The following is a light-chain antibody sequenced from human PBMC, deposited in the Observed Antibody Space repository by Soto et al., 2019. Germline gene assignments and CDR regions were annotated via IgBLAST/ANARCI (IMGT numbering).Light chain of an antibody. V-gene: IGLV1-47*01. CDR1: SSDIGAYNY. Sequence: QSALTQPASVSGSPGQSITISCTGTSSDIGAYNYVSWYQQLPGTAPKLLIYRNNQRPSGVPDRFSGSKSGTSASLAISGLRSEDEADYYCAAWDDSLSGVVFGGGTQLTVL. CDR3: AAWDDSLSGVV. CDR2: RNN. J-gene: IGLJ2*01.